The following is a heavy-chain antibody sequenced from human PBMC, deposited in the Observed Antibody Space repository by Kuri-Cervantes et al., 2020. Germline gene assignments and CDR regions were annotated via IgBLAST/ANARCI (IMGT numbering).Heavy chain of an antibody. J-gene: IGHJ4*02. V-gene: IGHV3-21*01. CDR3: ARDLLKSYGTAY. CDR1: GFTFNRHT. CDR2: ISTTSTYI. D-gene: IGHD1-1*01. Sequence: GGSLRLSCTASGFTFNRHTMTWVRQAPGKGLEWVSSISTTSTYIFYADSMKGRFTISRDNAENSLYLQMDSLRAEDTAVYYCARDLLKSYGTAYWGQGTLVTVSS.